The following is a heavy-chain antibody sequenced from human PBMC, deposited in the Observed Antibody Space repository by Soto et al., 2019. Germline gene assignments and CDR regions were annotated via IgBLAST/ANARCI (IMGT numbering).Heavy chain of an antibody. Sequence: QVQLQESGPGLVKPSETLSLTCTVSVSGGSVSTGVHYWSWIRQPPGKGLDWIGYIYYSGSTNYSPSLQSRVTISVDTSKNQFSLKLTSVTAADTAVYYCARGYYTSWYWFDRWGRGTLVTVSS. CDR2: IYYSGST. CDR1: GGSVSTGVHY. D-gene: IGHD6-13*01. V-gene: IGHV4-61*08. CDR3: ARGYYTSWYWFDR. J-gene: IGHJ2*01.